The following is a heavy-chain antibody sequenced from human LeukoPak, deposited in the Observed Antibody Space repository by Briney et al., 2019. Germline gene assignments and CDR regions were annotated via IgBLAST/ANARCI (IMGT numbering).Heavy chain of an antibody. CDR2: INHSGST. V-gene: IGHV4-34*01. J-gene: IGHJ3*02. CDR3: ARVNLNYYDSSGYRDAFDI. D-gene: IGHD3-22*01. Sequence: SETLSLTCAVYGGSFSGYYWSWIHQPPGKGLEWIGEINHSGSTNYNPSLKSRVTISVDTSKNQFSLKLSSVTAADTAVYYCARVNLNYYDSSGYRDAFDIWGQGTMVTVSS. CDR1: GGSFSGYY.